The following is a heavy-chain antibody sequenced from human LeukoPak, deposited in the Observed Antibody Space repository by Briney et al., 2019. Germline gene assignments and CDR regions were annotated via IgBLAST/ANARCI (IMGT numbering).Heavy chain of an antibody. D-gene: IGHD3-10*01. J-gene: IGHJ5*02. Sequence: GASVKVSCKASNYTFSSLGSGNSFISFAISWARQAPGQGLEWMGWISAYYGTTNYAQKFKGRVTMTTDTSASTAYMELSSLRSEDMAVYYCARGAKFRSYGSGTYYTSLPFDPWGQGTLVTVSS. CDR1: NYTFSSLGSGNSFISFA. CDR2: ISAYYGTT. CDR3: ARGAKFRSYGSGTYYTSLPFDP. V-gene: IGHV1-18*03.